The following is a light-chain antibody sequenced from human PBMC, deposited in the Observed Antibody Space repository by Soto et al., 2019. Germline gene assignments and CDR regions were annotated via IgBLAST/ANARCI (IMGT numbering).Light chain of an antibody. CDR3: QQRNNWPPSIT. CDR1: QSVRNN. CDR2: WAS. J-gene: IGKJ5*01. Sequence: PGTLSVSPGERVTLSCRASQSVRNNLAWYQQKPGQPPKLLIYWASTRESGVPDRFSGSGSGTDFTLTISSLEPEDFALYYCQQRNNWPPSITFGQGTRLEIK. V-gene: IGKV3-11*01.